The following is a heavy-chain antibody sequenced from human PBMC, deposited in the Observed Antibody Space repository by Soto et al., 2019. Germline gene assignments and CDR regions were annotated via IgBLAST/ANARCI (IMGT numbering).Heavy chain of an antibody. Sequence: TLSFTCTVSGGSISSGGYYWSWIRQHPGKGLEWIGYIYYSGSTYYNPSLKSRVTISVDTSKNQFSLKLSSVTAADTAVYYCARAPYRQLFVYWGQGTLVTVSS. D-gene: IGHD5-18*01. J-gene: IGHJ4*02. V-gene: IGHV4-31*03. CDR1: GGSISSGGYY. CDR3: ARAPYRQLFVY. CDR2: IYYSGST.